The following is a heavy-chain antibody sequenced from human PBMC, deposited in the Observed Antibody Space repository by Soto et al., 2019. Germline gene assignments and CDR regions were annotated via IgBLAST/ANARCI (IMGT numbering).Heavy chain of an antibody. J-gene: IGHJ4*02. Sequence: QVQLVESGGGVVQPGRSLRLSCAASGFTFSSYGMHWVRQAPGKGLEWVAVIWYDGSNKYYADSVKGRFTISRDNSKNKQYLQMNSLRAEDTAVYYCARDRGGGRGFDYWGQGTLVTVSS. CDR2: IWYDGSNK. CDR3: ARDRGGGRGFDY. V-gene: IGHV3-33*01. D-gene: IGHD3-10*01. CDR1: GFTFSSYG.